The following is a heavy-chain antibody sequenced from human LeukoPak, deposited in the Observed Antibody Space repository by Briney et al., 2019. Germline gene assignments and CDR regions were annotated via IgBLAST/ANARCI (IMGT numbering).Heavy chain of an antibody. CDR2: IYYSGST. CDR3: ARDDRPSCGSCYQQCWNYFDC. Sequence: PSETLSLTCTVSGGSISISSYYWGWIRQPPGKGLEWIGSIYYSGSTYYNPSLKSRVTIFVDTSKHQFSLKLSSVTAADTAVYYCARDDRPSCGSCYQQCWNYFDCWGQGTLVTVSS. J-gene: IGHJ4*02. V-gene: IGHV4-39*07. D-gene: IGHD2-15*01. CDR1: GGSISISSYY.